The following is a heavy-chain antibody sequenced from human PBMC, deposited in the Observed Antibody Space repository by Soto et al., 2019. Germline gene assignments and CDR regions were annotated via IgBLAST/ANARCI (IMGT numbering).Heavy chain of an antibody. V-gene: IGHV1-69*13. J-gene: IGHJ4*02. Sequence: ASVKVSCKASGVPFSSYAISWVRQAPGQGLEWMGGIIPIFGTANYAQKFQGRVTITADESTGTAYMELSSLTSEDTAVYYCARGSHSPGIAVAGYYYWGQGTLVTVSS. CDR2: IIPIFGTA. CDR3: ARGSHSPGIAVAGYYY. D-gene: IGHD6-19*01. CDR1: GVPFSSYA.